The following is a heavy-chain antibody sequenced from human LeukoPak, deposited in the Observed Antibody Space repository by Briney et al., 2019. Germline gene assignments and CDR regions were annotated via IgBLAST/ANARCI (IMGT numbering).Heavy chain of an antibody. CDR3: ARVRITLSLIDY. Sequence: ASVKVSCKASGYTFTGYYMHWVRQAPGQGLEWMGWINPNSGGTNYAQKFQGRVTMTRDTSTSTAYMELSRLRSDDTAVYYCARVRITLSLIDYSGQGTLVTVSS. CDR2: INPNSGGT. J-gene: IGHJ4*02. D-gene: IGHD3-16*01. V-gene: IGHV1-2*02. CDR1: GYTFTGYY.